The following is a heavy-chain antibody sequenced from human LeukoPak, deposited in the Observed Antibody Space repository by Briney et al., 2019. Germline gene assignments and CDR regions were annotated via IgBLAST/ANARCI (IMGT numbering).Heavy chain of an antibody. J-gene: IGHJ4*02. V-gene: IGHV3-74*01. D-gene: IGHD5-18*01. CDR1: GFTFSSYW. Sequence: PGGSLRLSCAASGFTFSSYWMHWVRQAPGKGLVWVSRINSDGSTTSYADSVKGRFTISRDNAKNTLYLQMNSLRAEDTAVYDCARGENTAMVTDADYWGQGTLVTVSS. CDR2: INSDGSTT. CDR3: ARGENTAMVTDADY.